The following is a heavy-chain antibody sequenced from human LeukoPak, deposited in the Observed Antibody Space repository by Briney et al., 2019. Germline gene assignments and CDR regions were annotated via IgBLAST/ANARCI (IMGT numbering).Heavy chain of an antibody. V-gene: IGHV3-73*01. CDR3: SAAVGTDFYDYGMDV. D-gene: IGHD6-13*01. J-gene: IGHJ6*02. Sequence: GGSLRLSCAASGFTFSGSAMHWVSQASGKGLEWVGRIRSKANTYATAYAASVKGRVTISRDDSKNTAYLQLNSLKTEDTAVYYCSAAVGTDFYDYGMDVWGQGTTVTVSS. CDR1: GFTFSGSA. CDR2: IRSKANTYAT.